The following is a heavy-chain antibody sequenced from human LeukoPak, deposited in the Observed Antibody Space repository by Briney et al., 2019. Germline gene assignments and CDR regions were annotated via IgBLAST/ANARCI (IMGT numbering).Heavy chain of an antibody. D-gene: IGHD6-19*01. J-gene: IGHJ6*02. CDR3: AADSEAVAGTSYYYYGMDV. Sequence: GASVKVSCKASGYTFTSYGISWVRQAPGQGLEWMGWISAYNGNTNYAQKLQGRVTITADESTSTAYMELSSLRSEDTAVYYCAADSEAVAGTSYYYYGMDVWGQGTTVTVSS. CDR1: GYTFTSYG. CDR2: ISAYNGNT. V-gene: IGHV1-18*01.